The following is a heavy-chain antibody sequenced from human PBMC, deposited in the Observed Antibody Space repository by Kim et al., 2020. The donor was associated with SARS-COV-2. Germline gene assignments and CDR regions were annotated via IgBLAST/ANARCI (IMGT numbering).Heavy chain of an antibody. CDR1: GYTFTNYA. V-gene: IGHV7-4-1*02. J-gene: IGHJ4*02. CDR2: INTNTGNP. Sequence: ASVKVSCKTSGYTFTNYAMNWVRQAPGQGLEWMGWINTNTGNPTYARGFTGRLAFSVDTSVSTAYLQINSLKAEDIAVYYCARASYSDSWYTSKVAFDYWGQGTLVTVSS. D-gene: IGHD6-13*01. CDR3: ARASYSDSWYTSKVAFDY.